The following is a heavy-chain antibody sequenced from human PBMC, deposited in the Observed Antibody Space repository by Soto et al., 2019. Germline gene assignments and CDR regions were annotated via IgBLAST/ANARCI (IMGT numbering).Heavy chain of an antibody. CDR1: GFKFSNYA. Sequence: GGSLRLSCAASGFKFSNYAMSWVRQAPAKGLEWVSLISATGGGTYYADSVKGRFTISRDNSHNTLYLQVHSLTAEDTAVYYCANDRRAGGNSAFYFDFWGQGAQVTVSS. V-gene: IGHV3-23*01. J-gene: IGHJ4*02. CDR2: ISATGGGT. CDR3: ANDRRAGGNSAFYFDF. D-gene: IGHD3-16*01.